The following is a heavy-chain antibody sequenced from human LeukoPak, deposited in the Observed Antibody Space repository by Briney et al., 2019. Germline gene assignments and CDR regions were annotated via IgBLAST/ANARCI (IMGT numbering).Heavy chain of an antibody. CDR3: ARDQIVVVPAAIRYYYGMDV. J-gene: IGHJ6*02. CDR2: INHSGST. D-gene: IGHD2-2*01. Sequence: SETLSLTCAVYGGSFSGYYWSWIRQPPGKGLEWIGEINHSGSTNYNPSLKSRVTISVDTSKNQFSLKLSSVTAADTAVYYCARDQIVVVPAAIRYYYGMDVWGQGTTVTVSS. CDR1: GGSFSGYY. V-gene: IGHV4-34*01.